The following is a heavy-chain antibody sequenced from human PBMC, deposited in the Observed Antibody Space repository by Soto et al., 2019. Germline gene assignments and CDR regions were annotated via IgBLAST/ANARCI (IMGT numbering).Heavy chain of an antibody. Sequence: GGSLRLSCAASGFTFSNYAMNWGRQAPGKGLEWVSSIGTGGDTNYADSVKGRFIISRDNSRDTLYLQMNSLRAEDTALYYCAKNYYFDNWGQGTLVTVSS. CDR3: AKNYYFDN. CDR1: GFTFSNYA. CDR2: IGTGGDT. J-gene: IGHJ4*02. V-gene: IGHV3-23*01.